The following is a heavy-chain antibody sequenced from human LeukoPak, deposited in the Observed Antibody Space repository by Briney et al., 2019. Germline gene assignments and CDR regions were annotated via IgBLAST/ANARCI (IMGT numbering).Heavy chain of an antibody. V-gene: IGHV3-23*01. CDR1: GFTFSSYA. D-gene: IGHD3-3*01. CDR3: AKDRLWSGYYYY. CDR2: ISGSGGST. Sequence: PGGSLRLSYAASGFTFSSYAMSWVRQAPGKGLEWVSAISGSGGSTYYADSVKGRFTISRDNSKNTLYLQMNSLRAEGTAVYYCAKDRLWSGYYYYWGQGTLVTVSS. J-gene: IGHJ4*02.